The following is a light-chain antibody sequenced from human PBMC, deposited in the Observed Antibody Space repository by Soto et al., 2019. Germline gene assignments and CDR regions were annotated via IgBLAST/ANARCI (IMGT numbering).Light chain of an antibody. CDR3: SSYTSSSTWV. J-gene: IGLJ3*02. Sequence: QSALTQPVSVSGSPGQSITISCTGTSSDVGGYNYVSWYQQPPGKAPKLMIYEVSNRPSGVSNRFSGSKSGNTASLTISGLQAEDEADYYCSSYTSSSTWVFGGGTQLTVL. V-gene: IGLV2-14*01. CDR2: EVS. CDR1: SSDVGGYNY.